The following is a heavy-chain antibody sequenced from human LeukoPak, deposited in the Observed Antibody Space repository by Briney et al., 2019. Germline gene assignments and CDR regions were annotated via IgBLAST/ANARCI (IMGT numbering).Heavy chain of an antibody. CDR1: GFTFSSYS. CDR2: IRSSSSYI. Sequence: GGSLRLSCAASGFTFSSYSMNWVRQAPGKGLEWVTSIRSSSSYIYYADSVKGRFTISRDNAKNSLYLQMNSLRAEDTAVYYCARDYYDSSGYYEQDYFDYWGQGTLVTVSS. D-gene: IGHD3-22*01. J-gene: IGHJ4*02. CDR3: ARDYYDSSGYYEQDYFDY. V-gene: IGHV3-21*01.